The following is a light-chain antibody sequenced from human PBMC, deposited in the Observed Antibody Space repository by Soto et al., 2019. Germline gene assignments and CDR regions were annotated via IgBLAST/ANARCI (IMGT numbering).Light chain of an antibody. J-gene: IGKJ1*01. V-gene: IGKV3-20*01. Sequence: EIVLTQSPGTLSLSPVERATLSCRASQSVSSNFLAWYQQKPGQAPRLLIYGASNRATGIPDRFSGSGSGTDFTLTISRLEPEDFAVYYCQQYGSSPRTFGQGTKVDIK. CDR1: QSVSSNF. CDR2: GAS. CDR3: QQYGSSPRT.